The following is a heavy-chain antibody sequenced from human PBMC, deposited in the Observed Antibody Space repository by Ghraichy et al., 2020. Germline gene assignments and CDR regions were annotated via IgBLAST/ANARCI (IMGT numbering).Heavy chain of an antibody. CDR1: GGSISSSSYY. D-gene: IGHD6-6*01. CDR2: IYYSGST. Sequence: SETLSLTCTVSGGSISSSSYYWGWIRQPPGKGLEWIGSIYYSGSTYYNPSLKSRVTISVDTSKNQFSLTLSSVTAADTAVYYCARPGRYSSSESDYWGQGTLVTVSS. V-gene: IGHV4-39*01. J-gene: IGHJ4*02. CDR3: ARPGRYSSSESDY.